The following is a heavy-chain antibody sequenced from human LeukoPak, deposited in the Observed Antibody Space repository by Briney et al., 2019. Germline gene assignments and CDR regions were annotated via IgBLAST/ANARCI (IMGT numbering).Heavy chain of an antibody. CDR3: ARGPGAFDY. CDR2: MYSEGGT. V-gene: IGHV3-66*01. Sequence: GSLRLSCAASGINVGSNYMNWVRQAPGRGLEWVSVMYSEGGTNYADSVKGRFTISRDYLKNTLYLQMDSLRVEDTAVYYCARGPGAFDYWGQGTLVTVSS. CDR1: GINVGSNY. J-gene: IGHJ4*02.